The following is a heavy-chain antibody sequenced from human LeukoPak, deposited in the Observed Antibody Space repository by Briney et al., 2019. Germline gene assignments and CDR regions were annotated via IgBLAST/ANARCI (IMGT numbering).Heavy chain of an antibody. Sequence: GGSLRLSCAASGLPFNSYTLNWVRQAPGQGLEWVSVIYGGDTTYYADSVRGRFTISRHNSKNTLYLQMNSLRAEDTAVYYCATGPGITDFHYWGQGALVTVSS. CDR2: IYGGDTT. D-gene: IGHD1-14*01. CDR1: GLPFNSYT. CDR3: ATGPGITDFHY. V-gene: IGHV3-53*04. J-gene: IGHJ4*02.